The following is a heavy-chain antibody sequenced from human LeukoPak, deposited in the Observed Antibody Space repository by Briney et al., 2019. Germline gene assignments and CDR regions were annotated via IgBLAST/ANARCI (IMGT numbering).Heavy chain of an antibody. CDR2: ISGNRKYV. J-gene: IGHJ4*02. V-gene: IGHV3-11*06. CDR3: ARGPQRGVIMN. CDR1: GFSFSDYY. Sequence: GGSLRLSCAASGFSFSDYYMNWIRQAPGKGLEWVSHISGNRKYVSHADSVKGRSTISRDNAKNSLYLQLSSLRVEDTAIYYCARGPQRGVIMNWGQGILVTVSS. D-gene: IGHD3-10*01.